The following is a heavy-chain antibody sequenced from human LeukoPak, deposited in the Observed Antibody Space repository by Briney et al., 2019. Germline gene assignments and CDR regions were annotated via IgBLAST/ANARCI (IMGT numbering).Heavy chain of an antibody. D-gene: IGHD4-17*01. CDR1: GGTFSSYA. Sequence: SVKVSCKASGGTFSSYAISWVRQAPGQGLEWMGGIIPIFGTANYAQKFQGRVTITADESTSTAYMELSSLTSEDTAVYYCARDPSKYSGYGIDYGDYYFDYWGQGTLVTVSS. CDR3: ARDPSKYSGYGIDYGDYYFDY. J-gene: IGHJ4*02. CDR2: IIPIFGTA. V-gene: IGHV1-69*01.